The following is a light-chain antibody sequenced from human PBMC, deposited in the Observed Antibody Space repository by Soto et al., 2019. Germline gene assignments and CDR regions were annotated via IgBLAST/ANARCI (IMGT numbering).Light chain of an antibody. CDR3: QKYDSAPLT. J-gene: IGKJ4*01. Sequence: EIHDTPSPSSLSASVGDRVTITCRASQAITNYLAWYQQKPGKVPKLLIYAASTLQSGVPSRFSGSGSGTDFTLTISSLQPEDVAAYYCQKYDSAPLTFGGGTKVDI. CDR2: AAS. CDR1: QAITNY. V-gene: IGKV1-27*01.